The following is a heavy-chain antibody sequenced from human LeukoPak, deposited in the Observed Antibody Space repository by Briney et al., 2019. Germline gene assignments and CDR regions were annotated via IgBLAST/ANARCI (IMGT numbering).Heavy chain of an antibody. V-gene: IGHV4-59*01. D-gene: IGHD5-18*01. Sequence: SETLSLTCTVSGGSISSFYWSWIRQPPGKGLEWIGYSTNYNPSLKSRVTISVDTSKNQFSLNLTSVTAADTAVYYCARESRFRGYSYGHFDYWGQGTLVTVSS. CDR3: ARESRFRGYSYGHFDY. CDR1: GGSISSFY. CDR2: ST. J-gene: IGHJ4*02.